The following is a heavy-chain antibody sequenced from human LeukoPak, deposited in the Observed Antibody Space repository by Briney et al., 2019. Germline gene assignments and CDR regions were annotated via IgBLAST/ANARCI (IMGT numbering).Heavy chain of an antibody. J-gene: IGHJ4*02. CDR1: GGSISSGSYY. D-gene: IGHD4-17*01. V-gene: IGHV4-61*02. Sequence: SETLSLTCTVSGGSISSGSYYWSWIRQPAGKGLEWIGRIYTNGSTNYNPSLKSRVTISVDTSKNQFSLKLSSVTAADTAVYYCARDHSVTTPSVWGQGTLVTVSS. CDR2: IYTNGST. CDR3: ARDHSVTTPSV.